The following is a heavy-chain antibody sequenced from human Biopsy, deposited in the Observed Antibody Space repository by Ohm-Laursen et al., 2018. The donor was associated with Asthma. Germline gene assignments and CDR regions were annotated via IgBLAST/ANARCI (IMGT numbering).Heavy chain of an antibody. J-gene: IGHJ4*02. CDR1: GFTFSNYV. CDR3: AKDERAYYGSDSKYNQPVPLGD. Sequence: SLRLSCAASGFTFSNYVMSWVRQAPGKGLEWVSSITGCGGFNFYADSVKGRFTIPRDKSDNTLYLQMNILTAEDTAVYLCAKDERAYYGSDSKYNQPVPLGDWGQGTVVIVSS. V-gene: IGHV3-23*01. D-gene: IGHD3-10*01. CDR2: ITGCGGFN.